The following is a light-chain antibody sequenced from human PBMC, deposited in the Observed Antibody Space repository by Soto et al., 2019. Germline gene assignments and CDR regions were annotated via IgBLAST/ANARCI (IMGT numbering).Light chain of an antibody. V-gene: IGKV2-24*01. Sequence: DIVMTKTPLSSPVTLGQAASISCRSSQSLLHSDGNTYLSWFQQRPGQPPRLLIYKVSDRFSGVPERFSGSGAGTDFTLTISRVEPEDVGVYYCMQGTQSHWTFGQGTKVDIK. CDR2: KVS. CDR3: MQGTQSHWT. J-gene: IGKJ1*01. CDR1: QSLLHSDGNTY.